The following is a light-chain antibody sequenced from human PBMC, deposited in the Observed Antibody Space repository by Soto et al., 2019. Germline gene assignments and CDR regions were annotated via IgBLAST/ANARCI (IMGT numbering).Light chain of an antibody. CDR1: SSDVGGYNY. V-gene: IGLV2-8*01. Sequence: QSALTQPPSASGSPGQSVTISCTGTSSDVGGYNYVSWYQQHPGKAPKLMIYEVSKRPSGVPDRFSGSKSGNTASLTVSGLQAEDEADTSASSYADSKNWLCGGGTNLTF. CDR2: EVS. CDR3: SSYADSKNWL. J-gene: IGLJ2*01.